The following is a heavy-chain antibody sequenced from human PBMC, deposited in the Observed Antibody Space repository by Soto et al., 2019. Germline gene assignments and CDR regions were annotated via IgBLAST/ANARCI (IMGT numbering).Heavy chain of an antibody. D-gene: IGHD6-19*01. CDR3: ARAQWLAHDAFDI. CDR1: GYTLTVYY. J-gene: IGHJ3*02. Sequence: ASVKVSCKASGYTLTVYYMHWVRQAPGQGLEWMGRINPNSGGTNYAQKLQGWVTMTRDTSISTAYMELSRLRSDDTAVYYCARAQWLAHDAFDIWGQGTMVTVSS. CDR2: INPNSGGT. V-gene: IGHV1-2*04.